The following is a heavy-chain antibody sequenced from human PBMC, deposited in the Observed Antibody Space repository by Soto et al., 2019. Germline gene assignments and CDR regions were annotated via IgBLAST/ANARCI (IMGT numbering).Heavy chain of an antibody. V-gene: IGHV1-18*01. CDR3: ALLVLHSSSSGFDSVSRDY. D-gene: IGHD6-6*01. Sequence: GASVKVSCKASGYTFTSYGISWVRQAPGQGLEWMGWISAYNGNTNYAQKLQGRVTMTTDTSTSTAYMELRSLRSDDTAVYYCALLVLHSSSSGFDSVSRDYWGPGTLVTASS. CDR2: ISAYNGNT. CDR1: GYTFTSYG. J-gene: IGHJ4*02.